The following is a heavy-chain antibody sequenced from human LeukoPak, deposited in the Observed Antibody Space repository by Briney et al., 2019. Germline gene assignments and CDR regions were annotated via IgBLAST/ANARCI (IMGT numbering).Heavy chain of an antibody. Sequence: SETLSLTCTVSGGSLTSYYWSWIRQPPGKGLEWVAYIYYSGSTNYNPSLKSRVTISVDTSKNQFSLNLSSVTAADTAVYYCARGAPSIVGARRPFDYWGQGTLVTVSS. J-gene: IGHJ4*02. D-gene: IGHD1-26*01. CDR2: IYYSGST. CDR1: GGSLTSYY. V-gene: IGHV4-59*01. CDR3: ARGAPSIVGARRPFDY.